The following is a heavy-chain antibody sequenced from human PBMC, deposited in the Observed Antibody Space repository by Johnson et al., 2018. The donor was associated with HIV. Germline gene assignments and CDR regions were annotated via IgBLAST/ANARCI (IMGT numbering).Heavy chain of an antibody. J-gene: IGHJ3*02. D-gene: IGHD3-22*01. Sequence: VQLVESGGGLVQPGGSLRLSCAASGFTVSSNYMSWVRQAPGKGLEWVSVIYSGGSTHYADSVKGRFTMSRDNSKNTLYLQMNSLRGEDTALYYCARARRVVIGPDGFDIWGQGTMVTVSS. CDR3: ARARRVVIGPDGFDI. V-gene: IGHV3-66*02. CDR2: IYSGGST. CDR1: GFTVSSNY.